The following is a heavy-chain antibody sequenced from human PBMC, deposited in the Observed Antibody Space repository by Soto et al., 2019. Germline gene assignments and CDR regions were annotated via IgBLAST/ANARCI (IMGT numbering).Heavy chain of an antibody. CDR3: AGTLRGYSYGYPY. D-gene: IGHD5-18*01. J-gene: IGHJ4*02. Sequence: SETLSLTCTVSGGSISSYYWSWIRQPPGKGLEWIGYIYYTGNTNYNPSLKSRVTISVDTSKNQFSLRLSSVTAADTAVYYCAGTLRGYSYGYPYWGQGTLVT. CDR2: IYYTGNT. CDR1: GGSISSYY. V-gene: IGHV4-59*08.